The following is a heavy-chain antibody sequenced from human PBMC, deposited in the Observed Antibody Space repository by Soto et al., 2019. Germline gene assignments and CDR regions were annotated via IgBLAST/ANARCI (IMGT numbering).Heavy chain of an antibody. J-gene: IGHJ4*02. Sequence: EVQLVESGGGLVKPGGSLRLSCAASGFTFSNAWMNWVRQAPGKGLEWVGRIKSKTDGGTTDYAAPVKGRFTISRDDSKNTLYLQMNSLKTEDTAVYYCTTHAPKYYDFWSGHQTIDYWGQGTLVTVSS. CDR2: IKSKTDGGTT. CDR3: TTHAPKYYDFWSGHQTIDY. D-gene: IGHD3-3*01. V-gene: IGHV3-15*07. CDR1: GFTFSNAW.